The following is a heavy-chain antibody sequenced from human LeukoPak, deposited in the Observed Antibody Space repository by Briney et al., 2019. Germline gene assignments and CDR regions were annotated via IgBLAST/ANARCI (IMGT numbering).Heavy chain of an antibody. V-gene: IGHV4-4*07. J-gene: IGHJ4*02. Sequence: PSETLSLTCTVFGGSISSYYLSWLRQPAGKGLEWIGRIYTSGSTNYNPSLKSRVTMSVDTSKNQFSLKLSSVTAADTAVYYWARDRGYCSGGSCYRYFDYWGQGTLVTVSS. CDR3: ARDRGYCSGGSCYRYFDY. D-gene: IGHD2-15*01. CDR1: GGSISSYY. CDR2: IYTSGST.